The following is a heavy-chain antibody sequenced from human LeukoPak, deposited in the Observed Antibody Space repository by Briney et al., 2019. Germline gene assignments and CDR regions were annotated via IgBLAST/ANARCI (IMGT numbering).Heavy chain of an antibody. CDR1: GFTFSSYA. D-gene: IGHD6-13*01. Sequence: GGSLRLSCAAPGFTFSSYAMSWVRQAPGKGLEWVSAISGSGGSTYYADSVKGRFTISRDNSKNTLYLQMNSLRAEDTAVYYCAKRTLRRSWLAAEYFQHWGQGTLVTVSS. V-gene: IGHV3-23*01. J-gene: IGHJ1*01. CDR3: AKRTLRRSWLAAEYFQH. CDR2: ISGSGGST.